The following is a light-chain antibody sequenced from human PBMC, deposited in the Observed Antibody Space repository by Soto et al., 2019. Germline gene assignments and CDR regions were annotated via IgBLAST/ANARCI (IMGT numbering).Light chain of an antibody. CDR3: AAWDDSLNAL. V-gene: IGLV1-44*01. Sequence: QSVLTQPPSASGTPGQRVTISCSGSSSNIGDNPVNWYQQVPGAAPKLLIYIYDQRPSGVPDRFSGSKSGTSASLAISGLQPEDEADYYCAAWDDSLNALFGTGTKLTVL. J-gene: IGLJ1*01. CDR1: SSNIGDNP. CDR2: IYD.